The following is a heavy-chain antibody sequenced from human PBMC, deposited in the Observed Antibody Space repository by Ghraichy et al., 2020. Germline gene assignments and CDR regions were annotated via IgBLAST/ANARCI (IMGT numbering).Heavy chain of an antibody. CDR2: ITDSGGRT. CDR3: ARDWWFGDLRSFSND. V-gene: IGHV3-23*01. D-gene: IGHD3-10*01. Sequence: GGSLRLSCAASGFTFSSYAMSWVRQAPGKGLEWVSAITDSGGRTYYTDSVKGRFTISRDNSKNTLYLQMSSLRAEDTAVYYCARDWWFGDLRSFSNDWCQGTLVTVSS. CDR1: GFTFSSYA. J-gene: IGHJ4*02.